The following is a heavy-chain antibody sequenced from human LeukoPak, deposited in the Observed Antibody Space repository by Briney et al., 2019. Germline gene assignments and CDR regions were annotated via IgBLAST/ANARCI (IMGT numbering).Heavy chain of an antibody. V-gene: IGHV3-66*01. CDR3: ARAQLDIAAFDV. CDR1: GVTGRSNY. J-gene: IGHJ3*01. D-gene: IGHD2-2*03. CDR2: IYSGDRT. Sequence: GGSLRLSCAASGVTGRSNYMNWVRQAPGKGLEWVSVIYSGDRTNYADSVKGRFTISRDNSKHTLHLQMDSLRAEATAVYYCARAQLDIAAFDVWGQGTMVTVSS.